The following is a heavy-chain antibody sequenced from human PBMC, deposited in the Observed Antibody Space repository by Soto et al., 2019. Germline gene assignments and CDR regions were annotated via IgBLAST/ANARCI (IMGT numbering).Heavy chain of an antibody. CDR1: GVSITNTSYY. J-gene: IGHJ4*02. CDR3: ARHGTY. V-gene: IGHV4-39*01. CDR2: IYFSGST. Sequence: QLQLQESGPGLVKPSETLSLTCTVSGVSITNTSYYWGWIRQAPGKGLEWIGTIYFSGSTFYNPSLKSRLTISVDTCKNQFPLRLSSVTAADTAVYYCARHGTYWGQGTLVAVSS.